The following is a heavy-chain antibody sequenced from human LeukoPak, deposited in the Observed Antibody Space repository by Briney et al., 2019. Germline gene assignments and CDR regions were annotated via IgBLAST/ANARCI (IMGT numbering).Heavy chain of an antibody. V-gene: IGHV3-23*01. CDR2: ILGTGDYT. CDR3: ARGSKGTYDY. CDR1: GFTFSHSV. Sequence: GGSLRLSCVASGFTFSHSVMTGVPDAPGKGLGRVSPILGTGDYTYFANSVKSRFTISRDKSKSTLYLQMNSLRAGDTAIYYCARGSKGTYDYWGQGTLVTVSS. J-gene: IGHJ4*02.